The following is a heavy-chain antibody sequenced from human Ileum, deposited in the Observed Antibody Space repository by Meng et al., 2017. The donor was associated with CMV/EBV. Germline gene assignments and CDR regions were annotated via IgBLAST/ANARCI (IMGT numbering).Heavy chain of an antibody. CDR2: INQRGNT. CDR1: GGSLSRYH. Sequence: SETLSLTCAVYGGSLSRYHWSWVRQSPGKGLEWIGEINQRGNTDYNPSLKSRVIMSMDTSKNQLSLKMTSVTAADTAVYYCARSSRSCSGETCYPLDFWGQGTVVTVSS. CDR3: ARSSRSCSGETCYPLDF. D-gene: IGHD2-15*01. V-gene: IGHV4-34*01. J-gene: IGHJ4*02.